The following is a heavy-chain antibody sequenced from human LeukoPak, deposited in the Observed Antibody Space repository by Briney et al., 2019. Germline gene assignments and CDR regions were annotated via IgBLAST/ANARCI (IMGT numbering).Heavy chain of an antibody. CDR1: GFTFSSYG. Sequence: GGSLRLSCAASGFTFSSYGMSWVRQAPGKGLEWVSAISGSGGSTYYADSVKGRFTISRDNSKNTLYLQMNSLRAEDTAVYYCAKWGSRRDGYKYYFDYWGQGTLVTVSS. CDR3: AKWGSRRDGYKYYFDY. D-gene: IGHD5-24*01. J-gene: IGHJ4*02. CDR2: ISGSGGST. V-gene: IGHV3-23*01.